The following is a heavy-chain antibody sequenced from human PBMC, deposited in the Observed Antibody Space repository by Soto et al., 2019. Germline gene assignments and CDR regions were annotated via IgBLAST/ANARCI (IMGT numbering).Heavy chain of an antibody. D-gene: IGHD4-4*01. CDR3: AKSIRSNYESYGMDV. Sequence: SVKVSCKASGGTFSSYAISWVRQAPGQGLEWMGGIIPIFGTANYAQKFQGRVTITADESTSTAYMELSSLRSEDTAVYYCAKSIRSNYESYGMDVWGQGTTVTVSS. V-gene: IGHV1-69*13. J-gene: IGHJ6*02. CDR1: GGTFSSYA. CDR2: IIPIFGTA.